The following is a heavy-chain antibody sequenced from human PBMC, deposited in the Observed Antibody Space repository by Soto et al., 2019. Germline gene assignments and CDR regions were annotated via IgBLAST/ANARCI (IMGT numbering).Heavy chain of an antibody. CDR2: IYWDDDE. J-gene: IGHJ4*02. D-gene: IGHD6-25*01. Sequence: QISLKESGPALVKPTQTLTMTCSFSGFSLTTTGGGVGWIRQPPGKALEWLALIYWDDDERYNPSLKNRLTITKDTSKNLVVLTRTNVDLVYTATYYCALGRAACPFESWGQGTLVTVSS. CDR3: ALGRAACPFES. CDR1: GFSLTTTGGG. V-gene: IGHV2-5*02.